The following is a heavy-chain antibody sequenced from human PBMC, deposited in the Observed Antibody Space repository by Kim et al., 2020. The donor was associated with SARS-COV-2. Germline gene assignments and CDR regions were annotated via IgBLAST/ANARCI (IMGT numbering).Heavy chain of an antibody. V-gene: IGHV4-39*01. CDR1: GASISSNTYY. CDR2: IYYSGST. CDR3: ARGETGYNWNDEAPFDY. Sequence: SETLSLTCSVSGASISSNTYYWGWIRQPPGKGLEWIGSIYYSGSTYYNPSLKSRVTISVDTSKNQFSLKLSSVTAADTAVYYCARGETGYNWNDEAPFDYWVQGTLVTVSS. J-gene: IGHJ4*02. D-gene: IGHD1-1*01.